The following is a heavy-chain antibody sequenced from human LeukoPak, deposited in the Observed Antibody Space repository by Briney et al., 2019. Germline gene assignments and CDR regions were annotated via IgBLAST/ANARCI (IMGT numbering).Heavy chain of an antibody. Sequence: GGSLRLSCAASGFTFSSYSMNWVRQAPGKGLEWVSSISSSSSYIYYADPVKGRFTISRDNAKNSLYLQMNSLRAEDTAVYYCARDGIAVAGTMFDYWGQGTLVTVSS. CDR2: ISSSSSYI. CDR3: ARDGIAVAGTMFDY. CDR1: GFTFSSYS. V-gene: IGHV3-21*01. D-gene: IGHD6-19*01. J-gene: IGHJ4*02.